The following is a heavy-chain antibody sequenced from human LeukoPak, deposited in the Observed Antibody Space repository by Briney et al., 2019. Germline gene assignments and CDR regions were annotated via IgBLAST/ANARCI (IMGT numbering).Heavy chain of an antibody. Sequence: GGSLRLSCAASGFTFSSYAMGWVRQAPGKGLEWVSGISGSGGSTYYADSVKGRFTISRDNSKNTLYLQMNSLRAEDTAVYYCAKGITYDFWSGLYYFDCWGQGTLVTVSS. CDR2: ISGSGGST. D-gene: IGHD3-3*01. V-gene: IGHV3-23*01. CDR1: GFTFSSYA. J-gene: IGHJ4*02. CDR3: AKGITYDFWSGLYYFDC.